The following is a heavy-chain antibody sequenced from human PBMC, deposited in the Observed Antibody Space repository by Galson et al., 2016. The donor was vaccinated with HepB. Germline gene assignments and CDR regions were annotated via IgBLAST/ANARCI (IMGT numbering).Heavy chain of an antibody. D-gene: IGHD6-19*01. J-gene: IGHJ4*02. CDR3: AKDSPYSSGWSTY. Sequence: SLRLSCAASGFTFSSYWMNWVRQAPGKGLVWVSRINNDGSNTTYADSVKGRFTISRDNSKNTVYLQMNSLRAEDTALYYCAKDSPYSSGWSTYWGQGTLVTVSS. CDR1: GFTFSSYW. V-gene: IGHV3-74*03. CDR2: INNDGSNT.